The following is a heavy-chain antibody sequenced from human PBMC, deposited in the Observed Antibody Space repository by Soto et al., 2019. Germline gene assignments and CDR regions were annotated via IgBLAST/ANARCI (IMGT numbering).Heavy chain of an antibody. J-gene: IGHJ3*02. CDR3: ARDPASNIYYFWSGYYPDAFDI. V-gene: IGHV1-46*03. CDR1: GYTFTSYY. D-gene: IGHD3-3*01. CDR2: INPSGGST. Sequence: AAVKVSCKASGYTFTSYYMHWGRQAPGQGHEWMGIINPSGGSTSYAQKFQGRVTMTRDTSTSTVYMELSSLRSEDTAVYYCARDPASNIYYFWSGYYPDAFDIRGQGTMVTVSS.